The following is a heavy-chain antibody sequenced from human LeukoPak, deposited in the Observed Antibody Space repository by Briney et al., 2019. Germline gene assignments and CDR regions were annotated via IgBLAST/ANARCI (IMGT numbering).Heavy chain of an antibody. V-gene: IGHV4-38-2*02. J-gene: IGHJ4*02. Sequence: SETLSLTCTVSGYSISSGYYWGWIRQPPGKGLEWIGSIYHSGSTYYNPSLKSRVTISVDTSKNHFSLKLSSVTAADTAVYYCARDLADYYDSSGYYPDYWGQGTLVTVSS. CDR1: GYSISSGYY. CDR3: ARDLADYYDSSGYYPDY. CDR2: IYHSGST. D-gene: IGHD3-22*01.